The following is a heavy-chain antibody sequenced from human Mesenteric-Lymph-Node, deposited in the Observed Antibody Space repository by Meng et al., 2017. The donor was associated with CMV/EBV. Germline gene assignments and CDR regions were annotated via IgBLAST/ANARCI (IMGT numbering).Heavy chain of an antibody. Sequence: GGSLRLSCAASGFTFSSYEMNWVRQAPGKGLEWVSYISSSGSTIYYADSVKGRFTISRDNAKNSLYLQMNSLRAEDTAVYYCAGELGSSYYYGMDVWGQGTTVTVSS. CDR1: GFTFSSYE. J-gene: IGHJ6*02. V-gene: IGHV3-48*03. D-gene: IGHD1-26*01. CDR2: ISSSGSTI. CDR3: AGELGSSYYYGMDV.